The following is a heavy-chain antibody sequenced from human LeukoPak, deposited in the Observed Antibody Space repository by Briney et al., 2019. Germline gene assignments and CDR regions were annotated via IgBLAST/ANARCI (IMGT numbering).Heavy chain of an antibody. J-gene: IGHJ4*02. Sequence: SVKVSCKASGYTFTSYGISWVRQAPGQGLEWMGRIIPILGIANYAQKFQGRVTITADKSTSTAYMELSSLRSEDTAVYYCASFSADWNYSWGQGTLVTVSS. D-gene: IGHD1-7*01. CDR2: IIPILGIA. CDR3: ASFSADWNYS. CDR1: GYTFTSYG. V-gene: IGHV1-69*04.